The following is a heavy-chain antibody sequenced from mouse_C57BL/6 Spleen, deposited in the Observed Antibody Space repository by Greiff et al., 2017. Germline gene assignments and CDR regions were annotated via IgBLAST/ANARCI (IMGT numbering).Heavy chain of an antibody. CDR2: IRNKANGYTT. V-gene: IGHV7-3*01. CDR1: GFTFTDYY. J-gene: IGHJ4*01. CDR3: ARPYAEGYAMDY. Sequence: EVQLQQSGGGLVQPGGSLSLSCAASGFTFTDYYMSWVRQPPGKALEWLGFIRNKANGYTTEYSASVKGRFTISRDNSQSILYLQMNALRAEDSATYYGARPYAEGYAMDYWGQGTSVTVSS. D-gene: IGHD2-12*01.